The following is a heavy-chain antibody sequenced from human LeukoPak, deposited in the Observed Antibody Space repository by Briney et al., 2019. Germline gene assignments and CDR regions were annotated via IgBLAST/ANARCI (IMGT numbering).Heavy chain of an antibody. CDR2: ISSSSSYI. Sequence: PGGSLRLSCAASGFTFSSYSMNRVRQAPGKGLEWVSSISSSSSYIYYADSVKGRFTISRDNAKNSLYLQMNSLRAEDTAVYYCARDAYGDYVGGAFGIWGQGTMVTVSS. CDR3: ARDAYGDYVGGAFGI. D-gene: IGHD4-17*01. V-gene: IGHV3-21*01. J-gene: IGHJ3*02. CDR1: GFTFSSYS.